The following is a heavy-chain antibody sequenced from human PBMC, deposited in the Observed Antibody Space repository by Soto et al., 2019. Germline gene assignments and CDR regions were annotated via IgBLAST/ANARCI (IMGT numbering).Heavy chain of an antibody. CDR3: AREAV. CDR1: GFTFSGYW. V-gene: IGHV3-7*05. Sequence: EVQLVESGGGLVQPGGSLRLSCAASGFTFSGYWMSWVRQAPGKGLEWVANIKQDGSEQFYVDSVKGRFTISRDNDKNALYPQINSLRAEDTAVYYCAREAVWGQGTTVTVSS. J-gene: IGHJ6*02. CDR2: IKQDGSEQ.